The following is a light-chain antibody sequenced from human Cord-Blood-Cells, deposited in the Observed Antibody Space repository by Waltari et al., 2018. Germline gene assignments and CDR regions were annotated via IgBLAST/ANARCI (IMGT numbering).Light chain of an antibody. CDR2: EVS. J-gene: IGLJ2*01. CDR3: SSYAGSNNVV. CDR1: SSAVGGYNN. Sequence: QSALTQPPSASGSPGQSVTIYCTGTSSAVGGYNNVSWYQQHPGKAPKLMIYEVSKRPSGVPDRFSGSKSGNTASLTVSGLQAEDEADYYCSSYAGSNNVVFGGGTKLTVL. V-gene: IGLV2-8*01.